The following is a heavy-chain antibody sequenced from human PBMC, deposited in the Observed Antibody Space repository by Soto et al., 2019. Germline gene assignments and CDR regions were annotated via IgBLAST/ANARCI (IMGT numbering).Heavy chain of an antibody. CDR3: AREYSGYDYAFDI. D-gene: IGHD5-12*01. Sequence: GSLILSCAASEFTFGSYTMNWVRQAPGKGLEWVSSISSSSSYIYYADSVKGRFTISRDNAKNSLYLQMNSLRAEDTAVYYCAREYSGYDYAFDIWGQGTMVTVSS. CDR1: EFTFGSYT. J-gene: IGHJ3*02. CDR2: ISSSSSYI. V-gene: IGHV3-21*01.